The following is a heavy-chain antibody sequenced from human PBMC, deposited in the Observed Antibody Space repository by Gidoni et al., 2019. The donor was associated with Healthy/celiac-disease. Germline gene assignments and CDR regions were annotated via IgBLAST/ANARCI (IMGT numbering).Heavy chain of an antibody. V-gene: IGHV1-8*01. J-gene: IGHJ4*02. CDR2: MNPNSGNT. D-gene: IGHD6-19*01. CDR3: AILVAGTLYY. CDR1: GYTFTSYD. Sequence: QVQLVQSGDEVKKPGAAVKGSGKASGYTFTSYDINWVRQATGQGLEWMGWMNPNSGNTGYAQQVQGSVTMTRNTSISTAYMELSSLRSEDTAVYYCAILVAGTLYYWGQGTLVTVSS.